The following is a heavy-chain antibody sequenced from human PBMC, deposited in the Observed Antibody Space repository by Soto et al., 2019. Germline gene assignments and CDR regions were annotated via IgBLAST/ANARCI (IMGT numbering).Heavy chain of an antibody. CDR2: IYYSGST. Sequence: PSETLSLTCTVSGGSISSYYWSWIRQPPGKGLEWIGYIYYSGSTNYNPSIKSRVTISVDTSKNQFSLKLSSVTAADTAVYYCATTLAIGAFDIWGQGTMVTVSS. D-gene: IGHD2-2*03. CDR1: GGSISSYY. CDR3: ATTLAIGAFDI. J-gene: IGHJ3*02. V-gene: IGHV4-59*08.